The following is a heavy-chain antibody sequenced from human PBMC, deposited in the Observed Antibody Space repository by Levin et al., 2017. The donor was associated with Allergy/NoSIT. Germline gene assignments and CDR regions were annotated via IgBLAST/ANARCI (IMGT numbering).Heavy chain of an antibody. CDR3: ARGYGSGSQGWFDP. CDR1: GSTFTGSD. Sequence: GESLKISCQASGSTFTGSDINWVRQAPGQGLEWMGWLHPNRGSTGYALKFQDRVTFTMNASISTVYMELTDLKSDDTAVYYCARGYGSGSQGWFDPWGQGTRVTVSS. J-gene: IGHJ5*02. CDR2: LHPNRGST. D-gene: IGHD3-10*01. V-gene: IGHV1-8*01.